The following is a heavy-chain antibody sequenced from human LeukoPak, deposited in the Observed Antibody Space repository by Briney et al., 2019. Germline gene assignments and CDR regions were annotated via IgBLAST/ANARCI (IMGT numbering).Heavy chain of an antibody. CDR3: VRRYYYDI. CDR2: IYYTGST. J-gene: IGHJ4*02. CDR1: GGSISNYY. V-gene: IGHV4-59*01. Sequence: SETLSLTCTVSGGSISNYYWSWIRQPPEKGLEYIGYIYYTGSTYYNPSLKSRVTISLDTSKNQFSLKLSSVTAADTAVYYCVRRYYYDIWGQGTLVTVSS. D-gene: IGHD3-22*01.